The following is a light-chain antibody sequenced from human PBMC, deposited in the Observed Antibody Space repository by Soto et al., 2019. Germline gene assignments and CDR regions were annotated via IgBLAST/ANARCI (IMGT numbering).Light chain of an antibody. J-gene: IGKJ1*01. Sequence: RVMTQSPATLSVSPGERVTLSCRPSQSVRTNLAWYQQTPGQAPRLLIYGASTRATGVPDRFRGSGSGTEFTLTISSLQSEDFASYYCQQYDDWPRTFGQGTKV. CDR1: QSVRTN. CDR2: GAS. CDR3: QQYDDWPRT. V-gene: IGKV3-15*01.